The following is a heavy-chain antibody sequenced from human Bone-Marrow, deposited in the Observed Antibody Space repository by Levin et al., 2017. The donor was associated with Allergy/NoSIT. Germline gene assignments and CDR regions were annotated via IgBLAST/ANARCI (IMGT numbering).Heavy chain of an antibody. D-gene: IGHD6-19*01. J-gene: IGHJ5*02. Sequence: GESLKISCKASGYTFLSYGINWVRQAPGQGLEWMGWISDHNDDIKYAQKFQGRVTMTTDTSTSTAYKELRSLRSDDTAVYYCARGMYSSGWADVVDPWGQGTLVTVSS. V-gene: IGHV1-18*01. CDR1: GYTFLSYG. CDR2: ISDHNDDI. CDR3: ARGMYSSGWADVVDP.